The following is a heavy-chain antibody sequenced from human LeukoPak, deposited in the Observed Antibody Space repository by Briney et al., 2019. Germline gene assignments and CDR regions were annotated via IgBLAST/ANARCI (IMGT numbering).Heavy chain of an antibody. CDR2: ISGSGGST. CDR3: AKGRRITIFGVVFHPFDY. V-gene: IGHV3-23*01. CDR1: GFTFSSYA. D-gene: IGHD3-3*01. Sequence: GGSLRLSCAASGFTFSSYAMSWVRQAPGKGLEWVSAISGSGGSTYYADSVKGRFTISRDNSKNTLYLQKNSLRAEDTAVYYCAKGRRITIFGVVFHPFDYWGQGTLVTVSS. J-gene: IGHJ4*02.